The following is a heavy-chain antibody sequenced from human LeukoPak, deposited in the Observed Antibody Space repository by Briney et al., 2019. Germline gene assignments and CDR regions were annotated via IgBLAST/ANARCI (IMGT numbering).Heavy chain of an antibody. CDR2: FDPEDDEK. V-gene: IGHV1-24*01. CDR1: GYMLTELS. J-gene: IGHJ4*02. CDR3: ASELSSGYFEY. Sequence: ASVKVSCKVSGYMLTELSMHWVRQAPGKGLEWMGGFDPEDDEKMYAQKFQGRVTMTEDTSTDTAYMELSSLRSEDTAVYYCASELSSGYFEYWGQGTLVTVSS. D-gene: IGHD3-22*01.